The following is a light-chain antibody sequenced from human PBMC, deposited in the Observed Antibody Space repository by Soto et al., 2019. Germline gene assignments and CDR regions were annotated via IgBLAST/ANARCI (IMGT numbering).Light chain of an antibody. Sequence: EIVLTQSPGTLSLSPGEIATLSCSASQSVSSSYLAWYQQKPGQAPRLLIYGASSRATGIPDRFSGSGSGTDFTLTISRLEPEDFAVYYCQQYGSSRGTCGQGTKVDIK. V-gene: IGKV3-20*01. J-gene: IGKJ1*01. CDR1: QSVSSSY. CDR2: GAS. CDR3: QQYGSSRGT.